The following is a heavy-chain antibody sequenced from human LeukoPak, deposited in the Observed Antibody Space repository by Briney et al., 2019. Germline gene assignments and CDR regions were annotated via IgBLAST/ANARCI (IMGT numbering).Heavy chain of an antibody. CDR3: AGSFRRSGWYANDY. V-gene: IGHV4-59*01. CDR2: IYYSGST. CDR1: GGSISSYY. Sequence: SETLSLTCTVSGGSISSYYWSWIRQPPGKGLEWIGYIYYSGSTNYNPSLKSRVTISVDTSKNQFSLKLSSVTAADTAVYYCAGSFRRSGWYANDYWGQGTLVTVSS. D-gene: IGHD6-19*01. J-gene: IGHJ4*02.